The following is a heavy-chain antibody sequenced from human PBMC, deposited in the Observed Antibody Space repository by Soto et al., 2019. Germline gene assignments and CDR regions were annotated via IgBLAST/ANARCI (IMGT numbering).Heavy chain of an antibody. J-gene: IGHJ6*02. Sequence: VQLVESGGGVVQPGRSLRLSCAASGFTFSSYGMHWVRQAPGTGLEWVAVIWYDGSNKYYADSVKGRFTISRDTSKNTLYLHMNSLRAEYTAVYYCARRSLQGGSYDGRRHPYGMDVWGQGTTVTVSS. D-gene: IGHD1-26*01. CDR1: GFTFSSYG. CDR3: ARRSLQGGSYDGRRHPYGMDV. CDR2: IWYDGSNK. V-gene: IGHV3-33*01.